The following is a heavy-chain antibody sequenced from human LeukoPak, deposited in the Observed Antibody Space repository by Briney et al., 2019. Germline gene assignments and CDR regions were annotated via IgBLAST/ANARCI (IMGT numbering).Heavy chain of an antibody. CDR2: INWNGGST. V-gene: IGHV3-20*04. CDR3: GGVDINIRYNWIDR. CDR1: GFTFDDYG. Sequence: GGSLRLSCAASGFTFDDYGMSWVRQPPGKGLEWVSGINWNGGSTGYAESVKGRFTISRDNAKNSLYLQMHSLIAEDTALYYCGGVDINIRYNWIDRWGQGTLVTVSS. J-gene: IGHJ5*02. D-gene: IGHD2-2*03.